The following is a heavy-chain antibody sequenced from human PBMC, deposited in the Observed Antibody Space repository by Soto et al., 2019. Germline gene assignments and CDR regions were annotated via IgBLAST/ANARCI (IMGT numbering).Heavy chain of an antibody. CDR3: ARGWGGGMDV. V-gene: IGHV4-34*01. CDR2: INHSGST. D-gene: IGHD1-26*01. CDR1: GGTFSGYD. Sequence: SVTKSLTCAVDGGTFSGYDLSWIRQPPGKGLEWIGEINHSGSTNYNPSLKSRVTISVDTSKNQFSLKLSSVTAADTAVYYCARGWGGGMDVWGQGTTVTVSS. J-gene: IGHJ6*02.